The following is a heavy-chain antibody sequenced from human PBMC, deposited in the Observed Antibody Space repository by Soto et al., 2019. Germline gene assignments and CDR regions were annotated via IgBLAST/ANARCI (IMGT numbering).Heavy chain of an antibody. CDR1: TIVNYG. J-gene: IGHJ4*02. D-gene: IGHD3-9*01. CDR2: ISYDGSNK. Sequence: TIVNYGVHCLLQTQSKGLDWVAVISYDGSNKYYAGSVKGRFTISRDNSKNTLYLQMNSLRAEDTAVYYCAKDRAHSVLRYFDWSAFDYSGQRTLLSVYS. V-gene: IGHV3-30*18. CDR3: AKDRAHSVLRYFDWSAFDY.